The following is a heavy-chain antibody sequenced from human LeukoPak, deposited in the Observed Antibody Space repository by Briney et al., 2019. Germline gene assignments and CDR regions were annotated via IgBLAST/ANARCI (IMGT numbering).Heavy chain of an antibody. V-gene: IGHV1-8*02. Sequence: ASVKVSCKASGYTFTSYAMHWVRQAPGQRLEWMGWMNPNSGNTGYAQKFQGRVTMTRNTSISTAYMELSSLRSEDTAVYYCARRDGFDYWGQGTLVTVSS. CDR1: GYTFTSYA. J-gene: IGHJ4*02. D-gene: IGHD4-17*01. CDR3: ARRDGFDY. CDR2: MNPNSGNT.